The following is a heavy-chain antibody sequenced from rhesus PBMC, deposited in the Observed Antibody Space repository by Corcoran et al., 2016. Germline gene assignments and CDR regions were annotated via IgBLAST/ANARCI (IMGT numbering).Heavy chain of an antibody. CDR1: GGSISSSH. J-gene: IGHJ3*01. CDR2: NRGSGSSP. CDR3: ARDDQGGGFF. Sequence: LQLQESGPGLVKSSATLSVTRAVSGGSISSSHWSWLRPAPGKGLACVGGNRGSGSSPNYNPSLRSRITLSGVTSKNPLSLKLSSVTPSETAMYYCARDDQGGGFFWGEGLRVTVSS. V-gene: IGHV4-169*02.